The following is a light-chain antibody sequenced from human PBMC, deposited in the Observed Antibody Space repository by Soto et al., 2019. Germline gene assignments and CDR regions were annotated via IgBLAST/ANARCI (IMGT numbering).Light chain of an antibody. J-gene: IGKJ4*01. CDR3: QQSYSTPLT. CDR1: KSISSY. V-gene: IGKV1-39*01. CDR2: AAY. Sequence: DIQMTQSPSSLSASVGDRVTITCRASKSISSYLNWYQQKPGKAPKLLIYAAYSLHSGVPSRFSGSRAGTDFTLTISSLQPKDFATYYCQQSYSTPLTFGGGTKVEIK.